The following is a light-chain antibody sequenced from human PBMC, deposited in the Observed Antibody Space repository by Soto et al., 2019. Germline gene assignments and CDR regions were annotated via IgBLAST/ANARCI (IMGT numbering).Light chain of an antibody. CDR1: SSDVGSYNL. CDR2: EDS. Sequence: QSALTQPASVSGSPXQSITXSXTXTSSDVGSYNLVSWYQQHPGKVPKLMIYEDSKRPSGVSNRFSGSKSGNTASLTISGLQAQDEADYYCCSYAGSRVFGGGTKLTVL. V-gene: IGLV2-23*01. CDR3: CSYAGSRV. J-gene: IGLJ3*02.